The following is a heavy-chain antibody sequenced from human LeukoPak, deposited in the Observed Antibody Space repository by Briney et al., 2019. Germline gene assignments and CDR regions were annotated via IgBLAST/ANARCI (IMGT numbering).Heavy chain of an antibody. CDR3: ARGRPHGNDY. CDR1: GFTFSSYW. J-gene: IGHJ4*02. D-gene: IGHD4-23*01. CDR2: IASDGSST. V-gene: IGHV3-74*01. Sequence: GGSLRLSCAASGFTFSSYWMNWVRQAPGKGLVWVSRIASDGSSTTYADSVKGRFSISRDNAKNTLYLQMNSLRVEDTAVYYCARGRPHGNDYWGQGTLVTVST.